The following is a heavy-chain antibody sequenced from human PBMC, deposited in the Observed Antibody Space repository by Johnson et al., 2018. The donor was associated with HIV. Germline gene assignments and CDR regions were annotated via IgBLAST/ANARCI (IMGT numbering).Heavy chain of an antibody. D-gene: IGHD1-14*01. CDR1: GFTFSSYA. CDR3: ARAGKTVTFDI. V-gene: IGHV3-30*09. J-gene: IGHJ3*02. CDR2: ISDDGSNE. Sequence: QEQLVESGGGLVKPGGSLRLSCAASGFTFSSYAMHWVRQAPGKGLDWVAVISDDGSNEYYADSVKGRFAISRDNSKNTLYLQMNSLRAEDTAVYYCARAGKTVTFDIWGQGTMVTVSS.